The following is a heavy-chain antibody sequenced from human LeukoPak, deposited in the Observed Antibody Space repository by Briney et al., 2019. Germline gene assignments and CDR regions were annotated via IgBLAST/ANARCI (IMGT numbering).Heavy chain of an antibody. CDR3: ARVPSPEWLFYFDY. V-gene: IGHV5-51*01. J-gene: IGHJ4*02. CDR1: GYSFTNYW. Sequence: GESLKISCKGSGYSFTNYWIAWVRQMPGKGLQWMGFVYPGDSDTRYSPSFQGQVTISADKSISTASLQWSSLQASDTAMYYCARVPSPEWLFYFDYWGQGTLVTVSS. CDR2: VYPGDSDT. D-gene: IGHD3-3*01.